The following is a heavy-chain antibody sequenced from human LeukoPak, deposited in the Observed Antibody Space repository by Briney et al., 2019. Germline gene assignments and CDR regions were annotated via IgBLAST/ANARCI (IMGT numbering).Heavy chain of an antibody. J-gene: IGHJ5*02. Sequence: SETLSLTCTVPRGSISSGNYYWSWIRQPAGKGLEWIGRFHTRGSTNYNPSLKSRVIISVDTSKNQFSLNSVTAADTAVYYCARHRPRGYYGSGSYYNGKNWFDPWGQGTLVTVSS. D-gene: IGHD3-10*01. CDR3: ARHRPRGYYGSGSYYNGKNWFDP. V-gene: IGHV4-61*02. CDR1: RGSISSGNYY. CDR2: FHTRGST.